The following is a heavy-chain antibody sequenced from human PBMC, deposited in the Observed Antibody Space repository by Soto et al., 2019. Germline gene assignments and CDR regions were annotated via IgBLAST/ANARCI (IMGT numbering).Heavy chain of an antibody. CDR2: IYHSGST. CDR1: GGSISSSNW. D-gene: IGHD4-17*01. Sequence: SETLSLTCAVSGGSISSSNWWSWVRQPPGKGLEWIGEIYHSGSTNYNPSLKSRVTISVDKSKNQFSLKLSSVTAADTAVYYCARDLATVTTGYFDYWGQGTLVTVSS. CDR3: ARDLATVTTGYFDY. J-gene: IGHJ4*02. V-gene: IGHV4-4*02.